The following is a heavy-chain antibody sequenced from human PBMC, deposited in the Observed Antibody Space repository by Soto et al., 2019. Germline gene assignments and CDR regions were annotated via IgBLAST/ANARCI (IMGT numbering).Heavy chain of an antibody. CDR3: AREDIVVVPAAMPGNYWFDP. CDR2: INAGNGNT. Sequence: QVQLVQSGAEVKKPGASVKVSCKASGYTFTSYAMHWVRQAPGQRLEWMGWINAGNGNTKYSQKFQGRVTITRDTAASKAYMELSSLRSEDTAVYYCAREDIVVVPAAMPGNYWFDPWGQGTLVTVSS. CDR1: GYTFTSYA. V-gene: IGHV1-3*01. D-gene: IGHD2-2*01. J-gene: IGHJ5*02.